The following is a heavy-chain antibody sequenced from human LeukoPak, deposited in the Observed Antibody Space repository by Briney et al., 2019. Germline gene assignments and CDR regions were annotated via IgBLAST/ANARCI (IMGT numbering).Heavy chain of an antibody. D-gene: IGHD4-17*01. J-gene: IGHJ4*02. CDR2: INPSGGST. CDR3: VRGMTTVTTGAALIFGY. CDR1: GYTFTSYY. Sequence: GASVKVSCKASGYTFTSYYMHWVRQAPGQGLEWMGIINPSGGSTSYPQKFQGRVTMTRDTSTSTVYMELSSLRSEDTAVYYCVRGMTTVTTGAALIFGYWGQGTLVTVSS. V-gene: IGHV1-46*01.